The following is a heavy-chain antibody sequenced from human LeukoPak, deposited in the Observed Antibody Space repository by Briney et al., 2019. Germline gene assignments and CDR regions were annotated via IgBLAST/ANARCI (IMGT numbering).Heavy chain of an antibody. J-gene: IGHJ4*02. CDR1: GGSISSYY. D-gene: IGHD3-10*01. CDR2: IYYSGST. CDR3: ARQQYYYGSGSYYDY. Sequence: SETLSLTCTVSGGSISSYYWSWIRQPPGKGLEWIGYIYYSGSTNYNPSLKSRVTISVDTSKNQFSLKLSSVTAADTAVYYCARQQYYYGSGSYYDYWGQGPRVTVPS. V-gene: IGHV4-59*08.